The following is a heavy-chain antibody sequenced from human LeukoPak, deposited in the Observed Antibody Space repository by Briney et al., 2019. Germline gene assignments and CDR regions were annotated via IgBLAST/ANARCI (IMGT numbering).Heavy chain of an antibody. Sequence: GGSLRLSCAASGFTFGSYSMNWVRQAPGKGLEWVSSISSSSSYIYYADSVKGRFTISRDNAKNSLYLQMNSLRAEDTAVYYCAREVGGSGTPRDYYYYYGMDVWGQGTTVTVPS. CDR2: ISSSSSYI. V-gene: IGHV3-21*01. CDR1: GFTFGSYS. CDR3: AREVGGSGTPRDYYYYYGMDV. D-gene: IGHD3-10*01. J-gene: IGHJ6*02.